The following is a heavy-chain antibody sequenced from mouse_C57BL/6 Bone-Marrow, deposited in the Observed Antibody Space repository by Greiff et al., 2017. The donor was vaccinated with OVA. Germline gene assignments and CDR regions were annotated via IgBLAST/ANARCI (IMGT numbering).Heavy chain of an antibody. V-gene: IGHV5-6*02. J-gene: IGHJ1*03. CDR2: ISSGGSYT. Sequence: DVMLVESGGDLVKPGGSLKLSCAASGFTFSSYGMSWVRQTPDKRLEWVATISSGGSYTYYPDSVKGRFTISRDNAKNTLYLQMSSLKSEDTAMYYCASPGYYSYWYFDVWGTGTTVTVSS. CDR3: ASPGYYSYWYFDV. CDR1: GFTFSSYG. D-gene: IGHD2-3*01.